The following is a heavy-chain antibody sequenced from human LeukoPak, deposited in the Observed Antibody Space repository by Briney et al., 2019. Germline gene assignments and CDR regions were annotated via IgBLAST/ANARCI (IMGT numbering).Heavy chain of an antibody. J-gene: IGHJ4*02. CDR1: GFAFRDRG. D-gene: IGHD1-1*01. Sequence: GGSLRLSCAASGFAFRDRGMIWVRQAPGKGLEWLSYISPRSETMHYAHSVKDRFSISRDDARNSLYLQLSSLRAEDTAVYSCASVDGPTVETMYFDFWGQGAPVTVSS. CDR2: ISPRSETM. V-gene: IGHV3-48*01. CDR3: ASVDGPTVETMYFDF.